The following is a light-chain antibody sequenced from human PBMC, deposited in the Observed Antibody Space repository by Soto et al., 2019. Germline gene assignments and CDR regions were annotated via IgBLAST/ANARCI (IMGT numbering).Light chain of an antibody. Sequence: EKVMTQSPATLSVSPGERATLSCRASQSVSSNLAWYQQKSGQAPRLLIYGASTRATGIPDRFSGSGSGTEFTLTISSLQSEDFAVYYCQQYNNWPLTFGGGKKVEIK. J-gene: IGKJ4*01. CDR3: QQYNNWPLT. CDR2: GAS. CDR1: QSVSSN. V-gene: IGKV3-15*01.